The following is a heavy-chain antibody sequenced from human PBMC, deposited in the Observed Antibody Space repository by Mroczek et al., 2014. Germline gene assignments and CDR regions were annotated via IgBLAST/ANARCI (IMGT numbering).Heavy chain of an antibody. J-gene: IGHJ4*02. CDR1: GFTFSSYG. V-gene: IGHV3-30*18. CDR3: AKIPGWLQLRANASYFDY. Sequence: QVQLVESGGGVVQPGRSLRLSCAASGFTFSSYGMHWVRQAPGKGLEWVAVISYDGSNKYYADSVKSRFTISRDNSKNTLYLQMNSLRAEDTAVYYCAKIPGWLQLRANASYFDYWGQGTLVTVSS. CDR2: ISYDGSNK. D-gene: IGHD5-24*01.